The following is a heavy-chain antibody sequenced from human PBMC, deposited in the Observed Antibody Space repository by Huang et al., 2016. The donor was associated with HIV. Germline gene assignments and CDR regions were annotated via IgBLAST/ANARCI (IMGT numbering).Heavy chain of an antibody. CDR1: GGSFTGYY. J-gene: IGHJ4*02. CDR2: IDHSGST. V-gene: IGHV4-34*01. Sequence: QVQLQQWGAGLLKPSETLSLTCAVYGGSFTGYYWSWFRQPPGQGLEWIGEIDHSGSTNYNPSRKSRVTMSVDTSKNQFSLKLISVTAADTAMYYCASGPNSARTLDFWGQGTLVTVSS. D-gene: IGHD6-6*01. CDR3: ASGPNSARTLDF.